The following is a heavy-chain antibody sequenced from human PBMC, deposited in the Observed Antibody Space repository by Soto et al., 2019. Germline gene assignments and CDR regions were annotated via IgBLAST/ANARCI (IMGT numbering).Heavy chain of an antibody. V-gene: IGHV4-59*08. Sequence: QVQLQESGPGLVKPSETLSLTCTVSGGSISSYYWSWIRQPPGKGLEWIGYIYYSGSTNYNPSLKSRVTISVDTSKNQFSLKLSSVTAADTAVYYCAQSADCGGNTCYYGPKYFHHWGQGTLVTVSS. D-gene: IGHD2-15*01. CDR1: GGSISSYY. J-gene: IGHJ1*01. CDR3: AQSADCGGNTCYYGPKYFHH. CDR2: IYYSGST.